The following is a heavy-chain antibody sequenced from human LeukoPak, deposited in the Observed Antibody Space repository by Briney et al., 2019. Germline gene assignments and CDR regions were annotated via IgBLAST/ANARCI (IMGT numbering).Heavy chain of an antibody. CDR3: ARNQRRLDY. V-gene: IGHV3-7*01. CDR1: GFTFSSYW. J-gene: IGHJ4*02. Sequence: GGSPRLSCAASGFTFSSYWMSWVRQAPGKGLELVANIKQDGSEKYYVDSVKGRFTISRDNAKNSLYLQMNSLRAEDTAVYYCARNQRRLDYWGQGTLVTVSP. CDR2: IKQDGSEK. D-gene: IGHD1-14*01.